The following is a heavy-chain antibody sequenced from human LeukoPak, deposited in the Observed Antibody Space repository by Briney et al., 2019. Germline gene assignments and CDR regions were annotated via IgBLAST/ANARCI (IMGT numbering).Heavy chain of an antibody. CDR3: ARVSLGGFRVLDRYFDY. D-gene: IGHD4/OR15-4a*01. V-gene: IGHV1-2*02. Sequence: ASVKVSCKASGYTFTCYYMHWVRQAPGQGLEWMGWINSNSGGTRYAQKFQGRVTMTRDTSISTAYMELSRLRSDDTAVFYCARVSLGGFRVLDRYFDYWGQGTLVTVSS. CDR2: INSNSGGT. CDR1: GYTFTCYY. J-gene: IGHJ4*02.